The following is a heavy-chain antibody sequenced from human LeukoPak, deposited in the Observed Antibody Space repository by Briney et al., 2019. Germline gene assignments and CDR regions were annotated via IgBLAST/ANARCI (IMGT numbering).Heavy chain of an antibody. V-gene: IGHV3-7*01. D-gene: IGHD3-10*01. Sequence: GGSLRLSCAASGSTVSNYWMSWVRQAPGKGLEWVANIRQDGGESHYVDSVKGRFTISRDYAKNSLYLQMNSLRAEDTAVYYCARPSYYASGGLSGMDVWGQGTTVTVSS. J-gene: IGHJ6*02. CDR3: ARPSYYASGGLSGMDV. CDR1: GSTVSNYW. CDR2: IRQDGGES.